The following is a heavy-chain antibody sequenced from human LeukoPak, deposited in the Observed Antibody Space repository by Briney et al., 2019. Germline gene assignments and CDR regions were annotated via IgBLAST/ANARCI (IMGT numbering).Heavy chain of an antibody. D-gene: IGHD6-13*01. V-gene: IGHV3-23*01. J-gene: IGHJ4*02. Sequence: PGGSLRLSCAASGFTFSSYAMSWVRQAPGRGLEWVSAISGSGGSTYYADSVKGRFTIPRDNSKNTLYLQMNSLRAEDTAVYYCAKDSSSRYRYYFAYYGWGTLVTVS. CDR3: AKDSSSRYRYYFAY. CDR2: ISGSGGST. CDR1: GFTFSSYA.